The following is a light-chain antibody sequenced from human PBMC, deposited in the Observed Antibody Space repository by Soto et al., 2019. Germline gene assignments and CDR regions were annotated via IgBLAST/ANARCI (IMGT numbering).Light chain of an antibody. J-gene: IGKJ2*01. CDR2: GAS. CDR1: QGVSSSY. CDR3: LEYCRAPYN. Sequence: IVLTQSPGTLSLSPGERVTLSCRASQGVSSSYLGWYQHKPGQAPRLLIYGASHRSTGLPDRFSGSGSGTDLIRTISRAELEFFAEYYSLEYCRAPYNFVQATKLEIK. V-gene: IGKV3-20*01.